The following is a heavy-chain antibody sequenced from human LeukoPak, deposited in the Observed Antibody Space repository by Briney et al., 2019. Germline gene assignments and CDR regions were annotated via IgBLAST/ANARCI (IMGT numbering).Heavy chain of an antibody. J-gene: IGHJ3*02. CDR3: ARPGPDAFDI. Sequence: GGSLRLSCAASGFTFSRYSMNWVRQAPGKVLEWVSVIYSGGSTYYADSVKGRFTFSRDNSKNTLYLQTNSLRAEDTAVYYCARPGPDAFDIWGQGTMVTVSS. CDR2: IYSGGST. V-gene: IGHV3-66*04. CDR1: GFTFSRYS.